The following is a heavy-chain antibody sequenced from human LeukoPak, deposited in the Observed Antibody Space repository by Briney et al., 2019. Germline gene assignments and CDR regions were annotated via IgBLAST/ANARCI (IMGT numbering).Heavy chain of an antibody. CDR1: GLNFRTYS. D-gene: IGHD6-19*01. J-gene: IGHJ4*02. V-gene: IGHV3-48*02. CDR2: ISSGSSTI. CDR3: ARGGLEWLSY. Sequence: GGSLRLSCAASGLNFRTYSMNWVRQAPGKGLEWVSYISSGSSTIYYAHSLKGRFTISRDNAKNSLYLQMNSLRDEDTAVYYCARGGLEWLSYWGQGTLVTVSS.